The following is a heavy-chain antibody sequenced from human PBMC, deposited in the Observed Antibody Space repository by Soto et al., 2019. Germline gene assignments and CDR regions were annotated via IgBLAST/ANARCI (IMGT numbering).Heavy chain of an antibody. V-gene: IGHV3-48*01. Sequence: EVQLVESGGGLVPPGGSLRLSCAASGFTFSTYSMNWVRQAPGKGLEWVSFISSTGETTYYADSVKGRLTISRDTAKNSLTLPIDTLSAEDTGGKYPARYDRLPGYWCLATLVSVPS. D-gene: IGHD3-16*01. CDR2: ISSTGETT. CDR1: GFTFSTYS. CDR3: ARYDRLPGY. J-gene: IGHJ4*02.